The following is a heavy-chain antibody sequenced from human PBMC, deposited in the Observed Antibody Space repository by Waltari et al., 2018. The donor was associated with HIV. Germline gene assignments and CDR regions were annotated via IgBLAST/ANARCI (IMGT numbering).Heavy chain of an antibody. CDR1: GGSFSGYY. V-gene: IGHV4-34*01. CDR3: ARGRRMGGSNWFDP. J-gene: IGHJ5*02. CDR2: INHSGST. D-gene: IGHD1-26*01. Sequence: QVQLQQWGAGLLKPSETLSLTCAVYGGSFSGYYWSWIRQPPGKGLEWIGEINHSGSTNYTPSLKSRVTISVDTSKNQFSLKLSSGTAADTAVYYCARGRRMGGSNWFDPWGQGTLVTVSS.